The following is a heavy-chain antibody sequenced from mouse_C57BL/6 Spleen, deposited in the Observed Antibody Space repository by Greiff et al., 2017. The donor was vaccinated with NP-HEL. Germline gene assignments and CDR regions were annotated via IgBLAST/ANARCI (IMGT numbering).Heavy chain of an antibody. V-gene: IGHV1-26*01. CDR3: GRYYDGSGYAMDY. J-gene: IGHJ4*01. CDR2: INPNNGGT. Sequence: EVQLQQSGPELVKPGASVKISCKASGYTFTDYYMNWVKQSHGKSLEWIGDINPNNGGTSYNQKFKGKATLTVDKSSSTAYMERRRLTSEDSAVYYCGRYYDGSGYAMDYWGQGTSVTVSS. D-gene: IGHD1-1*01. CDR1: GYTFTDYY.